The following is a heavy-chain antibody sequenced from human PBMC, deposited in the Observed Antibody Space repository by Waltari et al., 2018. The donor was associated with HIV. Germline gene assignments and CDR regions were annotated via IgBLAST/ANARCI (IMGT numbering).Heavy chain of an antibody. CDR3: AKVTVGIAVAGTKAY. CDR1: GFTFSSYI. J-gene: IGHJ4*02. V-gene: IGHV3-23*01. D-gene: IGHD6-19*01. CDR2: ISASGVRT. Sequence: EVQLLEAGGGLVQPGGSLRLSCAASGFTFSSYIMTLVRQAPGNGHEWVSGISASGVRTYYADPVKGRFTISRDNSKNTLYLQMNSLRAGDTAVYYCAKVTVGIAVAGTKAYWGQGTVVIVSS.